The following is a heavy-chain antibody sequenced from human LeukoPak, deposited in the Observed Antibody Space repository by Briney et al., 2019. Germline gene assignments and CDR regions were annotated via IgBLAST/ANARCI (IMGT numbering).Heavy chain of an antibody. CDR2: ISAYNGNT. CDR3: ARDRGAHGMDV. Sequence: ASVTLCFTASGYTFTIYGISWVRQAPGQGFESMGWISAYNGNTKYTQKLQGRVTMTTDTSTRTAYMELRSLRSDDTAVYYCARDRGAHGMDVWGKGTTVTVSS. V-gene: IGHV1-18*04. CDR1: GYTFTIYG. D-gene: IGHD3-10*01. J-gene: IGHJ6*04.